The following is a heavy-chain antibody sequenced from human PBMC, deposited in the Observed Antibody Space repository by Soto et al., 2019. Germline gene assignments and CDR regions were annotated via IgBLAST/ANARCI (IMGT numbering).Heavy chain of an antibody. CDR3: VGTDTSGYYYYFDY. CDR2: IYINGSN. Sequence: ASETLSLTCTVSGGSVSSYYWSWIRQPAGKGLEWIGHIYINGSNNYNSALKSRVTMSIDTSKNQVSLTLNSVTAADTAVYYCVGTDTSGYYYYFDYWGQGTLVTVSS. V-gene: IGHV4-4*07. J-gene: IGHJ4*02. D-gene: IGHD3-22*01. CDR1: GGSVSSYY.